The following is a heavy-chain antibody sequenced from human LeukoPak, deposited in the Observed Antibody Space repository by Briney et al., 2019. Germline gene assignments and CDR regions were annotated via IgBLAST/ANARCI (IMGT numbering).Heavy chain of an antibody. J-gene: IGHJ5*02. CDR1: GYSFTSYW. CDR3: ASSYGSGSYYNFWFDP. CDR2: IYPGDSDT. V-gene: IGHV5-51*01. D-gene: IGHD3-10*01. Sequence: GESLKIPCKGSGYSFTSYWIGWVRQMPGKGLEWMGIIYPGDSDTRYSPSIQGQVTISADKSISTAYLQWSSLKASDTAMYYCASSYGSGSYYNFWFDPWGQGTLVTVSS.